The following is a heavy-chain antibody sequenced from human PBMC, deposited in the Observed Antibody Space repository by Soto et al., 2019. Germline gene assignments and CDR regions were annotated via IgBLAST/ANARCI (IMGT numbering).Heavy chain of an antibody. CDR3: ARKDSGYGDYMDV. Sequence: QVQLQESGPGLVKPSQTLSLTCTVSGGSISSGGYYWSWIRQHPGKGLEWIRYIYYSGSTYYNPSLKSRVTKSVDTSENQFSLRLSSVTAADTAVYYCARKDSGYGDYMDVWGKGTTVTVSS. D-gene: IGHD5-12*01. J-gene: IGHJ6*03. CDR1: GGSISSGGYY. V-gene: IGHV4-31*03. CDR2: IYYSGST.